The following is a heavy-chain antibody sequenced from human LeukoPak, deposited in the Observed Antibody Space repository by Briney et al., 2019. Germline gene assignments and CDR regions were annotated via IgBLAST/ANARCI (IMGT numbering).Heavy chain of an antibody. D-gene: IGHD2-15*01. J-gene: IGHJ4*02. V-gene: IGHV3-72*01. Sequence: GESLRLSCAASGFTFSAHYMDWVRQAPGKGLEWVGRIRNKANSYSTEYAASVKGRFTISRDDSKNSMYLQINSLKTEDTAVYHCARANVYYGDGYYPVVGYYFDYWGQGTLVTVSS. CDR2: IRNKANSYST. CDR1: GFTFSAHY. CDR3: ARANVYYGDGYYPVVGYYFDY.